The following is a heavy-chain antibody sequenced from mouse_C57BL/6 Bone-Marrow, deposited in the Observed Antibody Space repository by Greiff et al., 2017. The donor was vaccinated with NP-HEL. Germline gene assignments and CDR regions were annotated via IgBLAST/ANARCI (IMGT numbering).Heavy chain of an antibody. Sequence: ESGPGLAKPSQTLSLTCSVTGYSITSDYWNWIRKFPGNKLEYMGYISYSGSTYYNPSLKSRISITRDTSKNQYYLQWNSVTTEDTATYYCARSPLWLRRNYYAMDYWGQGTSVTVSS. CDR1: GYSITSDY. D-gene: IGHD2-2*01. CDR3: ARSPLWLRRNYYAMDY. J-gene: IGHJ4*01. V-gene: IGHV3-8*01. CDR2: ISYSGST.